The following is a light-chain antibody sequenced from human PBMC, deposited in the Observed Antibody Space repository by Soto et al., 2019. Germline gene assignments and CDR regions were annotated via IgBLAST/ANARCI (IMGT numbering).Light chain of an antibody. Sequence: EIVLTQSPGTLSLSPGERATLSCGASQSVSRRYLAWFQQKPGQAPRLLIHDAFMRATGIPDRFSGSGSGTDFTLAIARLEPEDFAVYYCQQYGDSPRTFGQGTRLEIK. CDR2: DAF. J-gene: IGKJ5*01. CDR1: QSVSRRY. V-gene: IGKV3-20*01. CDR3: QQYGDSPRT.